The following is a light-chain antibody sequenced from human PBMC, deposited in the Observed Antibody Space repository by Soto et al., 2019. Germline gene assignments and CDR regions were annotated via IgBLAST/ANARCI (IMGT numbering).Light chain of an antibody. CDR2: GAS. J-gene: IGKJ3*01. CDR3: QQYGAPPFT. CDR1: QSVSSSY. Sequence: EMVLTQSPVTLSLSPVERATPSCIASQSVSSSYLAWYQQKNGQAPRLLIYGASSRATGIPDRFSGSLYGTDFNLTISRLEPEDFAVYYCQQYGAPPFTFGPGTKVDIK. V-gene: IGKV3-20*01.